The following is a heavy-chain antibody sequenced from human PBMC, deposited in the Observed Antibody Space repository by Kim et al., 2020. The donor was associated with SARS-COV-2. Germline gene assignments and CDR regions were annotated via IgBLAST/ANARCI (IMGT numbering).Heavy chain of an antibody. CDR3: AREGATVTTVDY. V-gene: IGHV5-10-1*01. J-gene: IGHJ4*02. D-gene: IGHD4-17*01. Sequence: GESLKISCKGSGYSFTSYWISWVRQMPGKGLEWMGRIDPSDSYTNYSPSFQGHVTISADKSISTAYLQWSSLKASDTAMYYCAREGATVTTVDYWGQGTLVTVSS. CDR1: GYSFTSYW. CDR2: IDPSDSYT.